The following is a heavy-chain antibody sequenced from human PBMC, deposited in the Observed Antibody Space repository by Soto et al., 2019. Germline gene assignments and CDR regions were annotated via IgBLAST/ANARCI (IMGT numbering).Heavy chain of an antibody. J-gene: IGHJ6*02. D-gene: IGHD2-15*01. CDR2: INPNSGGT. CDR3: ASDPRYCSGGSSYYYYYYYSGMDV. Sequence: ASVKVSCKASGYTFTGYYMHWVRQAPGQGLEWMGWINPNSGGTNYAQKFQGRVTMTRDTSISTAYMELSRLRSDDTAVYYCASDPRYCSGGSSYYYYYYYSGMDVWGPGTTVTVSS. CDR1: GYTFTGYY. V-gene: IGHV1-2*02.